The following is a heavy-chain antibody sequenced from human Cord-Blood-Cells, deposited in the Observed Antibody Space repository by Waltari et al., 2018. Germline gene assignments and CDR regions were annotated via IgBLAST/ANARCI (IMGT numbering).Heavy chain of an antibody. CDR1: GGSVSSGSYY. D-gene: IGHD6-6*01. CDR3: ARGVIAARPAFDY. V-gene: IGHV4-61*01. Sequence: QVQLQESGPGLVKPSETLSLTCTVSGGSVSSGSYYWSWIRQPPGTGLGWIGYIYSSGSTNYNPSLKSRVTISVDTSKNQFSLKLSSVTAADTAVYYCARGVIAARPAFDYWGQGTLVTVSS. CDR2: IYSSGST. J-gene: IGHJ4*02.